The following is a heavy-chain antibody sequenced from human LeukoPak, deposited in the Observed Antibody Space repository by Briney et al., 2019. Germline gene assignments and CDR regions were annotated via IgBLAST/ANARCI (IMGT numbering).Heavy chain of an antibody. D-gene: IGHD1-26*01. Sequence: SETLSLTCTVSGGSISSSSYYWGWIRQPPGKGLEWIGSIYYSGSTNYNPSLKSRVTISVDTSKNQFSLKLSSVTAADTAVYYCARAVGSYSHFDYWGQGTLVTVSS. J-gene: IGHJ4*02. CDR3: ARAVGSYSHFDY. CDR2: IYYSGST. CDR1: GGSISSSSYY. V-gene: IGHV4-39*07.